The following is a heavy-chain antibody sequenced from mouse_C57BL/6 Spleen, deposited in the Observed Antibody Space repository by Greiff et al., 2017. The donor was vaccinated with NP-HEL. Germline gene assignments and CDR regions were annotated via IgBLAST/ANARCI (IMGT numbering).Heavy chain of an antibody. CDR3: ARGGPITTVVATGRDY. CDR2: IDPSDSYP. D-gene: IGHD1-1*01. J-gene: IGHJ2*01. CDR1: GYTFTSYW. V-gene: IGHV1-50*01. Sequence: VQLQQPGAELVKPGASVKLSCKASGYTFTSYWMQWVKQRPGQGLEWIGEIDPSDSYPNYNQKFKGKATLTVDTSSSTAYMQLSSLTSEDSAVYYCARGGPITTVVATGRDYWGQGTTLTVSS.